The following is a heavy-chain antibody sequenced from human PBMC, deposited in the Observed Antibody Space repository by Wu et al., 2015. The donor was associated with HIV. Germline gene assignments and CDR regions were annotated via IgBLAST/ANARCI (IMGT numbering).Heavy chain of an antibody. CDR1: GYTFTGYY. Sequence: QVQLVQSGAEVKKPGASVKVSCKASGYTFTGYYMHWVRQAPGQGLEWMGGIIPIFGTANYAQKFQGRVTITADESTSTAYMELSSLRSEDTAVYYCARVNMQLVPSYYYYYMDVWGKGTTVTVSS. CDR3: ARVNMQLVPSYYYYYMDV. V-gene: IGHV1-69*01. D-gene: IGHD6-6*01. J-gene: IGHJ6*03. CDR2: IIPIFGTA.